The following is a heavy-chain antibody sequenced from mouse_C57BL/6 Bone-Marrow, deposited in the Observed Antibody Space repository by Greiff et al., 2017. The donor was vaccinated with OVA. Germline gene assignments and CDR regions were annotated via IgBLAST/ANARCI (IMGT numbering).Heavy chain of an antibody. CDR3: ARPTTVVATGYFDV. Sequence: EVQLVESGGDLVKPGGSLKLSCAASGFTFSSYGMSWVRQTPDKRLEWVATISSGGSYTYYPDSVKGRFTISRDNAKNTLYLQMSSLKSEDTAMYYCARPTTVVATGYFDVWGTGTTVTVSS. CDR1: GFTFSSYG. CDR2: ISSGGSYT. J-gene: IGHJ1*03. D-gene: IGHD1-1*01. V-gene: IGHV5-6*01.